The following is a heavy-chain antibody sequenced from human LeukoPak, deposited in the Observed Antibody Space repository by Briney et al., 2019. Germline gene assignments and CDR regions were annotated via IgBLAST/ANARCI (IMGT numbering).Heavy chain of an antibody. CDR2: IIPIFGTA. D-gene: IGHD5-18*01. CDR3: ARQMDTAMADFDY. V-gene: IGHV1-69*13. Sequence: ASVKVSCKASGYTFTNYAMNWVRQAPGQGLEWMGGIIPIFGTAIYAQKFQGRVTITADESTSTAYMELSSLRSDDTAVYYCARQMDTAMADFDYWGQGTLVTVSS. CDR1: GYTFTNYA. J-gene: IGHJ4*02.